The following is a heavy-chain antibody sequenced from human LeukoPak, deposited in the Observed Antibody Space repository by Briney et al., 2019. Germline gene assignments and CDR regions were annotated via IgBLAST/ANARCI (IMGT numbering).Heavy chain of an antibody. V-gene: IGHV3-9*01. D-gene: IGHD3-3*01. Sequence: GGSLRLSCAASGFTFDDYAMDRVRQAPGKGLEWVSGISWNSGSIDYADSVKGRFTISRDNAKNSLYLQMNSLRTEDTALYYCAKQSAGTHGYFDYWGQGTLVTVSS. CDR1: GFTFDDYA. CDR2: ISWNSGSI. CDR3: AKQSAGTHGYFDY. J-gene: IGHJ4*02.